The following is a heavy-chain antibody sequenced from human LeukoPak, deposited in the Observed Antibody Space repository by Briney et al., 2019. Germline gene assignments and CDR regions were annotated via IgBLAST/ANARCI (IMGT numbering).Heavy chain of an antibody. Sequence: PSETLSLTCTVSGGSISSISFYWGWIRQPPGKGLEWIGEINHSGSTNYNPSLKSRVTISVDTSKNQFSLKLSSVTAADTAVYYCARKPPYSSSWSYWGQGTLVTVSS. J-gene: IGHJ4*02. CDR2: INHSGST. V-gene: IGHV4-39*07. CDR1: GGSISSISFY. D-gene: IGHD6-13*01. CDR3: ARKPPYSSSWSY.